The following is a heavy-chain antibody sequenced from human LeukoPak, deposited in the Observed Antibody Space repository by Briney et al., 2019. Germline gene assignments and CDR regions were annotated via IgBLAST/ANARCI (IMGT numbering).Heavy chain of an antibody. V-gene: IGHV1-2*02. J-gene: IGHJ6*03. D-gene: IGHD6-6*01. CDR2: INPNSGGT. CDR3: ARSLAARPLWDYYYMDV. CDR1: GYTFTGYY. Sequence: ASVKVSCKASGYTFTGYYMHWVRQAPGQGLEWMGWINPNSGGTNYAQKFQGRVTMTRDTSISTAYMELSRLRSDDTAVYCCARSLAARPLWDYYYMDVWGKGTTVTVSS.